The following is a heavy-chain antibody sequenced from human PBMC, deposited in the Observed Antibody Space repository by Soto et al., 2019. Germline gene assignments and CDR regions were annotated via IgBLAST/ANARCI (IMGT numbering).Heavy chain of an antibody. CDR2: INHSGST. Sequence: LSLTCAVYGGSFSGYYWSWIRQPPGKGLEWIGEINHSGSTNYNPSLKSRVTISVDTSKNQFSLKLSSVTAADTAVYYCARGGYCSSTSCYPFDYWGQGTLVTVSS. CDR3: ARGGYCSSTSCYPFDY. J-gene: IGHJ4*02. CDR1: GGSFSGYY. D-gene: IGHD2-2*01. V-gene: IGHV4-34*01.